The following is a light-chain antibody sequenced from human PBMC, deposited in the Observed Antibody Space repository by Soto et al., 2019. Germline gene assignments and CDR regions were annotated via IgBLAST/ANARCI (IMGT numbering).Light chain of an antibody. Sequence: DIQMTQSPTTLSASVGDRVSITCRASQSISSWLAWYQQKPGKAPKLLIYRASTLESGVPLRFTGSGSGTQFTLTINSLQPDDFATYYCQLYKTYGITFGQGTRLEIK. CDR3: QLYKTYGIT. CDR2: RAS. V-gene: IGKV1-5*03. J-gene: IGKJ5*01. CDR1: QSISSW.